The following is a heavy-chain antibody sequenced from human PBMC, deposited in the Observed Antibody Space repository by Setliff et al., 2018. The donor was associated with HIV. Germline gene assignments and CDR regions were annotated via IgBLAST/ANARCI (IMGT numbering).Heavy chain of an antibody. V-gene: IGHV4-34*12. D-gene: IGHD5-12*01. CDR2: IIHSGGT. CDR3: ARRSGYAEDY. J-gene: IGHJ4*02. CDR1: GGSFSGYY. Sequence: SETLSLTCAVYGGSFSGYYWNWIRQPPGKGPEWIGEIIHSGGTNYNPSLKSRVTISVDTSKNQFSLKLSSVTAADTAVYYCARRSGYAEDYWGQGTLVTVS.